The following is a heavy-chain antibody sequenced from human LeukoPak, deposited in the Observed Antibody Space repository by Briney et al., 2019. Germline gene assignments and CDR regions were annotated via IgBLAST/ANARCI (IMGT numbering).Heavy chain of an antibody. CDR3: ARGKDIWLNDY. CDR1: GYTFTGYY. J-gene: IGHJ4*02. D-gene: IGHD2-15*01. Sequence: ASVKVSCKASGYTFTGYYMHWVRQAPGQGLEWMGRINPNSGGTNYAQKFQGRVTMTRDTSTSTVYMELSSLRSEDTAVYYCARGKDIWLNDYWGQGTLVTVSS. CDR2: INPNSGGT. V-gene: IGHV1-2*06.